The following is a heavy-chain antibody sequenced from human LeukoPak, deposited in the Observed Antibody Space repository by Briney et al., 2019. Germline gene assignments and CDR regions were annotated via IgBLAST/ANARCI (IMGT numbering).Heavy chain of an antibody. CDR1: GFTFSSYA. D-gene: IGHD2-2*01. CDR3: AKAECCSSISCYSSRVDY. Sequence: GGSLRLSCAASGFTFSSYAMSWVRQAPGKGLEWVSTISGSGGSTYYADSVKGRFTISRDNSKNTLYLQMNSLRAEDTAVYYCAKAECCSSISCYSSRVDYWGQGTLVTVSS. V-gene: IGHV3-23*01. CDR2: ISGSGGST. J-gene: IGHJ4*02.